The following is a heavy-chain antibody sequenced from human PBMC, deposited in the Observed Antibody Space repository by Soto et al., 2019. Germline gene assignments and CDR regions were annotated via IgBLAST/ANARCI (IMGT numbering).Heavy chain of an antibody. J-gene: IGHJ5*02. V-gene: IGHV1-18*01. D-gene: IGHD3-10*01. CDR3: ARQGLPMVRGTNWFDP. Sequence: QVQLVQSGAEVKKPGASVKVSCKASGYTFTSYGISWVRQAPGQGLEWMGWISADNGNTNYAQKLQGRVTMTTDTTTARAYMELMSLISYDTAVDSCARQGLPMVRGTNWFDPWGQGTLVTVSS. CDR2: ISADNGNT. CDR1: GYTFTSYG.